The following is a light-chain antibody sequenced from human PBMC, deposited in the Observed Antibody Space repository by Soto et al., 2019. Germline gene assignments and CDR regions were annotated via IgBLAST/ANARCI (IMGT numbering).Light chain of an antibody. Sequence: DIQMTQSPSTLSGSVGDRVTITCRASQTISSWLAWYQQKPGKAPKLLIYKASTLKSGVPSRFSGSGSGTEFNLTISSIQPDDFATYYCQHYNSYSEACGQGTKVDI. CDR1: QTISSW. J-gene: IGKJ1*01. CDR2: KAS. V-gene: IGKV1-5*03. CDR3: QHYNSYSEA.